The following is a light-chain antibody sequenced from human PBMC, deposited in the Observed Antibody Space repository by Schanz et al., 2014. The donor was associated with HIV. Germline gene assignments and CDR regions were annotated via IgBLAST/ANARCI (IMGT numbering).Light chain of an antibody. CDR3: QQYGSSYT. CDR2: GAS. V-gene: IGKV3-20*01. CDR1: QSVRSNY. Sequence: EIVLTQSPGTLSLSPGERATLSCRASQSVRSNYLAWYQQKPGQAPRLLIFGASNRATGFPDRFSGSASGTDFTLTISRLEPEDSAVYYCQQYGSSYTFGQGTKLEIK. J-gene: IGKJ2*01.